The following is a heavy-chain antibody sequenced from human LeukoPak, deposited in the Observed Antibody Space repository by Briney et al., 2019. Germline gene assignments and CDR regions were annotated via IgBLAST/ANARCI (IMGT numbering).Heavy chain of an antibody. CDR3: AKSRSYDNRNPVDF. CDR2: ISWSSGYI. D-gene: IGHD3-22*01. Sequence: GGSLRLSCAASGFTFEDFAMYWVRQAPGKGLEWVSGISWSSGYIDYAGSVKGRFTISRNNAKNSLYLQMNSLRAEDTAFYYCAKSRSYDNRNPVDFWGQGTLVNVSS. V-gene: IGHV3-9*01. CDR1: GFTFEDFA. J-gene: IGHJ4*02.